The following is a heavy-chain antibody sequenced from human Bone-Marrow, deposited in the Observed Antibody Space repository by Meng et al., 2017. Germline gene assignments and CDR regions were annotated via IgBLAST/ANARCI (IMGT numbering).Heavy chain of an antibody. CDR2: FSGGSSPP. CDR1: GLSYSTYEYG. CDR3: AKNMNRLRGGDFFDT. Sequence: GESLKISCAASGLSYSTYEYGMTWLRQAPGKGLEWVSTFSGGSSPPYYADSVRGRFTISRDDSQNTLYLQMSSLRAEDSAIYYCAKNMNRLRGGDFFDTWGRGTLVTVSS. J-gene: IGHJ4*02. D-gene: IGHD2/OR15-2a*01. V-gene: IGHV3-23*01.